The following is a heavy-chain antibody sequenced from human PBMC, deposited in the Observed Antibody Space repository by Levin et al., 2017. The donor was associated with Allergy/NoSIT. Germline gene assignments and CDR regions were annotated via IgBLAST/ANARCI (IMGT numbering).Heavy chain of an antibody. CDR3: ARRFCSGGTCYSGSHGMDV. CDR1: GDSISSYY. V-gene: IGHV4-59*08. Sequence: PSETLSLTCTVSGDSISSYYWSWIRQPPGKGLEWIGYVYNSGSTNYNPSLKSRVTISVDTSKNQFSLKLSSVTAADTAVYYCARRFCSGGTCYSGSHGMDVWGQGTTVTVSS. J-gene: IGHJ6*02. CDR2: VYNSGST. D-gene: IGHD2-15*01.